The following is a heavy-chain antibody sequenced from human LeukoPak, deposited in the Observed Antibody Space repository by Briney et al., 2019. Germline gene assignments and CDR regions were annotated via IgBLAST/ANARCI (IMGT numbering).Heavy chain of an antibody. CDR2: ISYDGSNK. CDR3: ARGSDCFDY. CDR1: GFTFSSYS. V-gene: IGHV3-30*03. Sequence: GGSLRLSCAASGFTFSSYSMNWVRQAPGKGLEWVAVISYDGSNKYYADSVKGRFTISRDNSKNTLYLQMNSLRAEDTAVYYCARGSDCFDYWGQGTLVTVSS. J-gene: IGHJ4*02. D-gene: IGHD3-10*01.